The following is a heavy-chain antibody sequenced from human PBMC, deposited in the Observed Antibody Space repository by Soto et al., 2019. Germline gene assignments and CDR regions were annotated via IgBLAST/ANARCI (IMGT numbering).Heavy chain of an antibody. D-gene: IGHD6-19*01. Sequence: PGGSLRLSCVASRFTFSSYGMHWVRQAPGKGLEWVAVISYAGSNKFYADSVKGRFTISRDNSKNTLYLQMNSLRVEDKALYHWAKDFRGWYHYYFDYWGQGTLVTVSS. CDR2: ISYAGSNK. CDR3: AKDFRGWYHYYFDY. V-gene: IGHV3-30*18. CDR1: RFTFSSYG. J-gene: IGHJ4*02.